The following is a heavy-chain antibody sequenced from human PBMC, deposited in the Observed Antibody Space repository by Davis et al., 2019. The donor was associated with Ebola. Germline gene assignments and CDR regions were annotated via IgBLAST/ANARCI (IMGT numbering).Heavy chain of an antibody. D-gene: IGHD3-10*01. CDR3: ARDLPGGDWYFDL. CDR2: ISYDGSNK. CDR1: GFTFSSYA. V-gene: IGHV3-30*04. J-gene: IGHJ2*01. Sequence: GGSLRLSCAASGFTFSSYAMHWVRRAPGKGLEWVAVISYDGSNKYYADSVKGRFTISRDNSKNTLYLQMNSLRAEDTAVYYCARDLPGGDWYFDLWGRGTLVTVSS.